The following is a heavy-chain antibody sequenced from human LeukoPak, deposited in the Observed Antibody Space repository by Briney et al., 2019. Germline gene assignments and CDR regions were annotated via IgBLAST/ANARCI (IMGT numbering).Heavy chain of an antibody. V-gene: IGHV5-51*01. CDR2: IYPGDSSS. D-gene: IGHD6-13*01. J-gene: IGHJ4*02. Sequence: GESLKISCKVSGYSFTSYWIGWVRQMSGKGLEWMAIIYPGDSSSRYSPSFQGQVTISADKSISTAYLQWSSLKASDTAMYYCARPGDIAAAGTGTFFDYWGQGTLVTVSS. CDR3: ARPGDIAAAGTGTFFDY. CDR1: GYSFTSYW.